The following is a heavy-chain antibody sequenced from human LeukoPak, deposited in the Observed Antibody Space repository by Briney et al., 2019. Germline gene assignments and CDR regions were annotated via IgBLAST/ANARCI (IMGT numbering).Heavy chain of an antibody. CDR3: AKDRPTVVTRRHYFDY. CDR2: ISYDGSNK. J-gene: IGHJ4*02. D-gene: IGHD4-23*01. CDR1: GFTFSSYA. Sequence: GGSLRLSCAASGFTFSSYAMHWVRQAPGKGLEWVALISYDGSNKYYADSVKAQFIISRDNSKNTVYLQMNSLRAEDTAVYYCAKDRPTVVTRRHYFDYWGQGILVTVSS. V-gene: IGHV3-30*04.